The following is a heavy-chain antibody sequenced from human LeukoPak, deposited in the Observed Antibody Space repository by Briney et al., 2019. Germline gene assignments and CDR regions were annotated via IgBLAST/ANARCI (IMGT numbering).Heavy chain of an antibody. CDR3: AREDCSGGSCYGGFDC. CDR1: GDSVSSNSAA. Sequence: SQTLSLTCAISGDSVSSNSAAWNWIRQPPSRGLEWLGRTYQRSKWYKDYALSVKSRITINPDTSKNQFSLQLNSVTPEDTAVYYCAREDCSGGSCYGGFDCWGQGTLVTVSS. J-gene: IGHJ4*02. D-gene: IGHD2-15*01. CDR2: TYQRSKWYK. V-gene: IGHV6-1*01.